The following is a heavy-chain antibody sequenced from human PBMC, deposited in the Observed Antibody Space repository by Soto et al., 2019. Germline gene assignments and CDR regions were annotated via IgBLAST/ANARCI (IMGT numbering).Heavy chain of an antibody. Sequence: QITLRESGPTRVRPTQPLTLTCNFSGFSLSSSGVGVGWIRQSPGKAPEWLVVIYWDDDKRYSPSLKSRITITKDTSKNQVVLTMANMDPVDTGIYYCAHRAQYSGSYWDGGYFDTWGQGTPVTVSP. J-gene: IGHJ4*02. D-gene: IGHD1-26*01. CDR1: GFSLSSSGVG. V-gene: IGHV2-5*02. CDR2: IYWDDDK. CDR3: AHRAQYSGSYWDGGYFDT.